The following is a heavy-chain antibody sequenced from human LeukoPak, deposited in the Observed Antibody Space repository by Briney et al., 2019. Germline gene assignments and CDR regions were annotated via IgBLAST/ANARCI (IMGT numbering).Heavy chain of an antibody. CDR2: LFYSGST. D-gene: IGHD3-10*01. J-gene: IGHJ4*02. CDR3: ATVAVIRGVTYFDY. Sequence: SETLSLTCTVSGGSVTGYYWSWIRQPPGKGLEWIAYLFYSGSTDYNPSLESRVTISVDTSKNQFSLKLRSVTAADTAVYYRATVAVIRGVTYFDYWGQGTLVTVSS. CDR1: GGSVTGYY. V-gene: IGHV4-59*02.